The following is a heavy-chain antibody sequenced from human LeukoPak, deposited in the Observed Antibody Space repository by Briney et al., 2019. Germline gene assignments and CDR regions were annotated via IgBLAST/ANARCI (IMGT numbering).Heavy chain of an antibody. CDR2: ISAYNGNT. J-gene: IGHJ6*02. D-gene: IGHD3-10*01. Sequence: ASVKVSCKASGGTFSSYAIGWVRQAPGQGLEWMGWISAYNGNTNYAQKLHGRVTLTTDTSTSTAYMELRSLRSDDTAVYYCARANYYYGSGSCYGMDVWGQGTTVTVSS. CDR3: ARANYYYGSGSCYGMDV. V-gene: IGHV1-18*01. CDR1: GGTFSSYA.